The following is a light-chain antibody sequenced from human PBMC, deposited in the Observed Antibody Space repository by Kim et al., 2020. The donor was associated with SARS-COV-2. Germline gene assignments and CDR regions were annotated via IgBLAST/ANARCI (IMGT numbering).Light chain of an antibody. CDR1: KLGDKY. Sequence: PGQTASITCSGDKLGDKYACWYQQKPGQSPVLVIYQDIKRPSGIPERFSGSNSGNTATLTISGTQAMDEADYYCQAWDSNTKVFGGGTQLTVL. V-gene: IGLV3-1*01. J-gene: IGLJ2*01. CDR3: QAWDSNTKV. CDR2: QDI.